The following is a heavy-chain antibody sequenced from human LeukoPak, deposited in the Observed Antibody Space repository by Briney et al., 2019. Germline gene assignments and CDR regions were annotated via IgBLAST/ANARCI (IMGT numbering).Heavy chain of an antibody. CDR1: GGSISSGSYY. D-gene: IGHD4-17*01. V-gene: IGHV4-61*02. CDR3: ARDQLSNGDYGWFDY. J-gene: IGHJ4*02. Sequence: SETLSLTCTVSGGSISSGSYYWSWIRQPAGKGLERIGRIYTSGSTNYNPSLKSRATISVDTSKNQFSLKLSSVTAADTAVYYCARDQLSNGDYGWFDYWGQGTLVTVSS. CDR2: IYTSGST.